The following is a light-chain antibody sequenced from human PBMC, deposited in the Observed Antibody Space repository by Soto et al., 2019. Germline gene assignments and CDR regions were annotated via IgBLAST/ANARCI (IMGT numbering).Light chain of an antibody. CDR3: QQYYNWPLYT. CDR1: QSVSSE. J-gene: IGKJ2*01. CDR2: GAS. Sequence: EIVMTQSPATLSVSPGERATLSCRASQSVSSELAWYQQKPGQAPRLLIYGASTRATGIPARFSGSGSGTEFTLTISSLQSEDFAVYYCQQYYNWPLYTFGQGTKLEIK. V-gene: IGKV3-15*01.